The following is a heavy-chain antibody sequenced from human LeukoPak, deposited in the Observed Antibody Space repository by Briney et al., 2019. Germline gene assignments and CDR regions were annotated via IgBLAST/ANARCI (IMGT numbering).Heavy chain of an antibody. Sequence: GGSLRLSCAASGFNFSSYWMSWVRQAPGKGLEWVANIKQDGSEKYYVDSVKGRFTISRDNAKNSLYLQMNSLRAEDTAVYYCARAPYGDYYYFDYWGQGTLVTVSS. CDR1: GFNFSSYW. CDR3: ARAPYGDYYYFDY. D-gene: IGHD4-17*01. CDR2: IKQDGSEK. J-gene: IGHJ4*02. V-gene: IGHV3-7*01.